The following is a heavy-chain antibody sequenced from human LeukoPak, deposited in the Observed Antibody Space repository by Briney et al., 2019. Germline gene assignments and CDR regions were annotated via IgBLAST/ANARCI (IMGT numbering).Heavy chain of an antibody. CDR2: IKSKTDGGTT. CDR3: TTSRHPYYYGSGGYYFDY. D-gene: IGHD3-10*01. Sequence: GGSLRLSRAASGFTFSNAWMSWVRQAPGKGLEWVGRIKSKTDGGTTDYAAPVKGRLTISRDDSKNTLYLQMNSLKTEDTAVYYCTTSRHPYYYGSGGYYFDYWGQGTLVTVSS. J-gene: IGHJ4*02. CDR1: GFTFSNAW. V-gene: IGHV3-15*01.